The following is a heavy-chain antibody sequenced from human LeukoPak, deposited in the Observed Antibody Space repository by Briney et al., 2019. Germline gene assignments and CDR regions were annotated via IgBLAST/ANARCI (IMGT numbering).Heavy chain of an antibody. CDR3: AKDGGSSSWYLGY. CDR1: GFTFDDYA. Sequence: GRSLRLSCAASGFTFDDYAMHWVRQAPGKGLEWVSGISWNSGNIGYADSVKGRFTISRDNAKNSLFLQMNSLRAEDTAVYYCAKDGGSSSWYLGYWGQGTLVTVSS. V-gene: IGHV3-9*01. CDR2: ISWNSGNI. J-gene: IGHJ4*02. D-gene: IGHD6-13*01.